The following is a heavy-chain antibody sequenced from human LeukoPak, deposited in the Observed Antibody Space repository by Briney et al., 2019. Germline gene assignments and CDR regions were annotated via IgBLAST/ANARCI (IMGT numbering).Heavy chain of an antibody. D-gene: IGHD3-9*01. CDR2: ISYDGSNK. J-gene: IGHJ4*02. CDR1: GFTFSTYG. Sequence: GGSLRLSCAASGFTFSTYGMHWVRQAPGKGLEWVAVISYDGSNKYYADSVKGRFTISRDNSKNTLYLQMNSLRAEDTAVYYCARGGGKVLRYFDWLLPFDYWGQGTLVTVSS. CDR3: ARGGGKVLRYFDWLLPFDY. V-gene: IGHV3-30*19.